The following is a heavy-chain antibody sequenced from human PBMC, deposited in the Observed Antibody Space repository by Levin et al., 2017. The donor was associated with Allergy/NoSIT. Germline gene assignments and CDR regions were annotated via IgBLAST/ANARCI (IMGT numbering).Heavy chain of an antibody. CDR3: AKAPASRYYPIDY. J-gene: IGHJ4*02. Sequence: GGSLRLSCAASGFTFSSYGMHWVRQAPGKGLEWVAVISYDGSNKYYADSVKGRFTISRDNSKNTLYLQMNSLRAEDTAVYYCAKAPASRYYPIDYWGQGTLVTVSS. CDR2: ISYDGSNK. CDR1: GFTFSSYG. D-gene: IGHD3-10*01. V-gene: IGHV3-30*18.